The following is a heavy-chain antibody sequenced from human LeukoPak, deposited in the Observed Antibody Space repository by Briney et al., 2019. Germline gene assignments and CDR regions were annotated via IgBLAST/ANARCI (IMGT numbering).Heavy chain of an antibody. Sequence: SETLSLTCTVSGGSISSSSYYWGWIRQSPGKGLEWIGSIFYSGSTKSNPSLESRVTISVDTSKNQFSLKLSSVTAADTAVYYCARHGTYCGGDRHDALDIWGQGTMVTVSS. CDR3: ARHGTYCGGDRHDALDI. V-gene: IGHV4-39*01. J-gene: IGHJ3*02. D-gene: IGHD2-21*02. CDR1: GGSISSSSYY. CDR2: IFYSGST.